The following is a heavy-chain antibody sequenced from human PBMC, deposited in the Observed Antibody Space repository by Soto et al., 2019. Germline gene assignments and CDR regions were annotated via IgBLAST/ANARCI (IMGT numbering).Heavy chain of an antibody. Sequence: PSVKVSCXASGYTFSDYGISWVRQAPGQGLEWMGWISTKNGNTNFAQKFRGRVTMTTDTSTSTVYMELRSLKPDDSAVYYCAREPPETPPDYWGQGTLVTVSS. CDR3: AREPPETPPDY. CDR1: GYTFSDYG. CDR2: ISTKNGNT. J-gene: IGHJ4*02. V-gene: IGHV1-18*01.